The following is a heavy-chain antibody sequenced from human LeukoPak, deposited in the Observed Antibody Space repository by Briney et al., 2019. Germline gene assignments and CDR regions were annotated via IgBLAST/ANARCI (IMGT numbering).Heavy chain of an antibody. CDR1: GFTFSSYA. CDR3: ARLAYREYFDY. D-gene: IGHD2-21*01. Sequence: GGSLRLSCAASGFTFSSYAMSWVRQAPGKGLEWVSVIYSGGSTYYADSVKGRFTISRHNSKNTLYLQMNSLRAEDTAVYYCARLAYREYFDYWGQGTLVTVPS. V-gene: IGHV3-53*04. CDR2: IYSGGST. J-gene: IGHJ4*02.